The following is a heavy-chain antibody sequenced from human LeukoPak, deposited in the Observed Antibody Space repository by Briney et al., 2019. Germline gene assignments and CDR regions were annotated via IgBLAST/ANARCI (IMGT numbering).Heavy chain of an antibody. J-gene: IGHJ4*02. D-gene: IGHD6-6*01. CDR3: ARCIEGRDFDY. CDR2: VFYTGQT. Sequence: RPSETLSLTCTVSGASINNYYWSWVRQPPGKGLEWIGYVFYTGQTVYNPSLKSRVTISLDTSKNQFSLKLSSVTAADTAVYYCARCIEGRDFDYWGQGTLVTVSS. V-gene: IGHV4-59*12. CDR1: GASINNYY.